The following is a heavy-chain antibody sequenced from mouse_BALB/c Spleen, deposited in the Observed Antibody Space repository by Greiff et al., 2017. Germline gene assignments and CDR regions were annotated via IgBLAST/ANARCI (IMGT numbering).Heavy chain of an antibody. CDR3: TRSGGKGTWFAY. CDR1: GYTFTSYW. V-gene: IGHV1-69*02. J-gene: IGHJ3*01. D-gene: IGHD1-1*02. CDR2: IYPSDSYT. Sequence: VQLQQPGAELVRPGASVKLSCKASGYTFTSYWINWVKQRPGQGLEWIGNIYPSDSYTNYNQKFKDKATLTVDKSSSTAYMQLSSPTSEDSAVYYCTRSGGKGTWFAYWGQGTLVTVSA.